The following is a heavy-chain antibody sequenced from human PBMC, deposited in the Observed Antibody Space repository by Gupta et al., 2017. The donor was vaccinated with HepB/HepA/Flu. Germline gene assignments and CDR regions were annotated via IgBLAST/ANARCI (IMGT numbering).Heavy chain of an antibody. D-gene: IGHD3-22*01. V-gene: IGHV3-74*01. Sequence: EVQLVESGGGLVQPGGSLRLSCAASGFTFSNYWMHWVRQAPGKGLVWVSRINSDGSITNYADSVKGRFTISRDNARDTLYLQMNSLRAEDTAVYYCARVGVGVYYYYYMDVWGKGTTVNVSS. CDR3: ARVGVGVYYYYYMDV. CDR2: INSDGSIT. J-gene: IGHJ6*03. CDR1: GFTFSNYW.